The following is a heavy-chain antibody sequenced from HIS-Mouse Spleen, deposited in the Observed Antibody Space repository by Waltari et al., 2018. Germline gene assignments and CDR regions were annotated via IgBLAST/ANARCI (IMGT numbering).Heavy chain of an antibody. V-gene: IGHV3-66*01. CDR3: ARDIKAAAC. J-gene: IGHJ4*02. CDR1: GFPVSSHY. Sequence: EAQLVASGGGLVQPGGSLRLPCSASGFPVSSHYRSWVRQAPGKGLEWVSVIYSGGCTYYADSVKGRFTISRDNSKNTLYLQMNSLRAEDTAVYYCARDIKAAACWGKGTLVTVSS. CDR2: IYSGGCT. D-gene: IGHD6-13*01.